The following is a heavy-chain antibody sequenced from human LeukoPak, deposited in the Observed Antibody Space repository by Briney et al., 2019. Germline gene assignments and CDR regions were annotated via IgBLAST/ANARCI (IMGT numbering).Heavy chain of an antibody. CDR1: GYTFTDYY. V-gene: IGHV1-2*06. Sequence: GASVKVSCKTPGYTFTDYYIYWVRQAPGQGLEWIGRINPNSGGTNYAQKFQGRVTMTRDTSINTAYIELNRLTSDDTAVYYCARGNVVVVTATVFVNYWGQGTLVTVTS. D-gene: IGHD2-15*01. CDR2: INPNSGGT. CDR3: ARGNVVVVTATVFVNY. J-gene: IGHJ4*02.